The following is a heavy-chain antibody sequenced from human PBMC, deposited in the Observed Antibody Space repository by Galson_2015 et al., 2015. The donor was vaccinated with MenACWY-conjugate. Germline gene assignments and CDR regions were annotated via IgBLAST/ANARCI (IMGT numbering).Heavy chain of an antibody. CDR1: GGSISSSSYY. Sequence: ETLSLTCTVSGGSISSSSYYWGWIRQPPGKGLEWIGSIYYSGSTYYNPSLMSRVTISVDTSKNQFSLKLSSVTAADTAVYYCARDFPQRYIVGATDGNDYWGQGTLVTVSS. CDR3: ARDFPQRYIVGATDGNDY. V-gene: IGHV4-39*07. J-gene: IGHJ4*02. CDR2: IYYSGST. D-gene: IGHD1-26*01.